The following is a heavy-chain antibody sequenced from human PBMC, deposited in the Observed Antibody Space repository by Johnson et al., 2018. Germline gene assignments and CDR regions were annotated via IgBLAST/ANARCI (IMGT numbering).Heavy chain of an antibody. Sequence: VQLVQSGGGLVQPGGSLRLSCAPSGFIFSSYDMHWVRQATGKGLEWVSAIGTAGDTYYAGSVKGRFTISRENAKNSLYLQMNSLRAGDTAVYYWSRSPGGSGSYYFYMAVWGKGTTVTVSS. CDR1: GFIFSSYD. CDR2: IGTAGDT. J-gene: IGHJ6*03. D-gene: IGHD3-10*01. V-gene: IGHV3-13*01. CDR3: SRSPGGSGSYYFYMAV.